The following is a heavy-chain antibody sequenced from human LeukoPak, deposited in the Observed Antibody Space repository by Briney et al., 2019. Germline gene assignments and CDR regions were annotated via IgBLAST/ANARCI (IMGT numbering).Heavy chain of an antibody. D-gene: IGHD2-2*01. CDR1: GGSISSGSYY. Sequence: SETLSLTCTVSGGSISSGSYYRSWIRQPAGRGLEWFGRIYTSGSTNYNPSLKSRVTISVDTSKNQFSLKLSSVTAADTAVYYCARVPAAIGIYYYYYMDVWGKGTTVTVSS. J-gene: IGHJ6*03. CDR3: ARVPAAIGIYYYYYMDV. V-gene: IGHV4-61*02. CDR2: IYTSGST.